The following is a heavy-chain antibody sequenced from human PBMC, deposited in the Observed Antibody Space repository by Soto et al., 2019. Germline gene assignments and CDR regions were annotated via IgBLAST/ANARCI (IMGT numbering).Heavy chain of an antibody. D-gene: IGHD3-3*01. CDR3: ARSADFDFWVMDV. V-gene: IGHV3-20*01. Sequence: EVQLVESGGGVVRPGGSLRLSCAASGVTFDDYGMSWVRQDPGQWLERVSGINGNGGSTGYVDSVKGRFTSSRDNAKNSLYLQMNSLRAEDTALYHCARSADFDFWVMDVWGKGTTVTFSS. CDR2: INGNGGST. J-gene: IGHJ6*03. CDR1: GVTFDDYG.